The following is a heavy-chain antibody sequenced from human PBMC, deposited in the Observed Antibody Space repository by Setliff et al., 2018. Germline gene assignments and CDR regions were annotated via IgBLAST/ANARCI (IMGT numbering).Heavy chain of an antibody. Sequence: GSLRLSCAASGFTFSSDAMTWVRQAPGKGLEWVSVISSDGGSIYYADSVKGRFTISRDNSKNTLYLQMNSLRADDTAVYYCAKCSSWDSHYPHCTYWGQGTLVTVSS. CDR1: GFTFSSDA. D-gene: IGHD6-13*01. J-gene: IGHJ4*02. CDR2: ISSDGGSI. CDR3: AKCSSWDSHYPHCTY. V-gene: IGHV3-23*03.